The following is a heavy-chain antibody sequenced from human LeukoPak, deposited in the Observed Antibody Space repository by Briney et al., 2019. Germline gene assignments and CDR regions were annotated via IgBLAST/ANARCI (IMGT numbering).Heavy chain of an antibody. CDR2: LFYSGNS. CDR3: ARGLYCSSTSCYLDY. J-gene: IGHJ4*02. V-gene: IGHV4-59*12. Sequence: SETLSLTCTVSGGSMSYYYWSWIRQPPGKGLEWIGNLFYSGNSNYDPSLKSRVTISVDKSKNQFSLKLSSVTAADTAVYYCARGLYCSSTSCYLDYWGQGTLVTVSS. D-gene: IGHD2-2*01. CDR1: GGSMSYYY.